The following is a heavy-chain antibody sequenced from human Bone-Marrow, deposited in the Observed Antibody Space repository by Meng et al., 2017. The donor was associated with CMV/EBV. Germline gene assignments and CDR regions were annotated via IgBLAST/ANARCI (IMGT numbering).Heavy chain of an antibody. Sequence: ASVKVSCKASGYTFTSYDINWVRQATGQGLEWMGWMNPNSGNTGYAQKFQGRVTMTRNTSISTAYMELSSLRSEDTAVYYCARGTAVAGTIDNWFDPWGQGTRVTVYS. CDR2: MNPNSGNT. J-gene: IGHJ5*02. CDR1: GYTFTSYD. D-gene: IGHD6-19*01. V-gene: IGHV1-8*01. CDR3: ARGTAVAGTIDNWFDP.